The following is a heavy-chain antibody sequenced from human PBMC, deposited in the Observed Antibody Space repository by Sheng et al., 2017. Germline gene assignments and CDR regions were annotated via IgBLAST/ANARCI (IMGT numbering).Heavy chain of an antibody. V-gene: IGHV4-38-2*02. Sequence: QVQLQESGPGLVKPSETLSLTCAVSGYSISSGYYWGWIRQPPGKGLEWIGSIYHSGSTYYNPSLKSRVTISVDTSKNQFSLKLSSVTAADTAVYYCARELREHYYYGMDVWGQGTTVTVSS. CDR1: GYSISSGYY. CDR3: ARELREHYYYGMDV. D-gene: IGHD4-17*01. CDR2: IYHSGST. J-gene: IGHJ6*02.